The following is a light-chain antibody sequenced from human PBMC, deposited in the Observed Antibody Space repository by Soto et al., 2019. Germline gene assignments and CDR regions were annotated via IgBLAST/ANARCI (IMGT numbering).Light chain of an antibody. CDR3: QQSYSTPQT. V-gene: IGKV1-39*01. CDR1: QDISNY. CDR2: DAS. J-gene: IGKJ1*01. Sequence: DIQMTQSPSSMSASVGDRVTITWQASQDISNYLNWYLQKPGKAPKLLIYDASNLETGVPSRFSGSGYGTDFNLTISSLQPEDFATYYCQQSYSTPQTFGQGTKVDIK.